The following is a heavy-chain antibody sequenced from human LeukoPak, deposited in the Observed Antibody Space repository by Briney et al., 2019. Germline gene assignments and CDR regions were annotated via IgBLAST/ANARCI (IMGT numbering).Heavy chain of an antibody. J-gene: IGHJ4*02. Sequence: GGSLRLSCAASGFTFSSYAMSWVRQAPGKGLEWVAGISDSGGSTNYADSVKGRFTISRDNPKNTLYLQMNSLRAEDTAVYFCAKRGVVIRVFLVGFHKEAYYFESWGQGALVTVSS. CDR3: AKRGVVIRVFLVGFHKEAYYFES. V-gene: IGHV3-23*01. CDR1: GFTFSSYA. CDR2: ISDSGGST. D-gene: IGHD3-10*01.